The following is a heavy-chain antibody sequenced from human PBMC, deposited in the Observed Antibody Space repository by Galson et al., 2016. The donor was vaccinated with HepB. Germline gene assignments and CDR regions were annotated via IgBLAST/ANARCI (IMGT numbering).Heavy chain of an antibody. Sequence: SLRLSCAASGFTFSNYWLTWVRQAPGKGLEWVANIKEDGTEKYYVDSVKGRFTISRDNAKNSLYLQMNSLRAEDTALYYCAKEGYVLDIVVVPVHYWGQGTLVTVSS. D-gene: IGHD2-2*03. J-gene: IGHJ4*02. CDR2: IKEDGTEK. CDR3: AKEGYVLDIVVVPVHY. CDR1: GFTFSNYW. V-gene: IGHV3-7*03.